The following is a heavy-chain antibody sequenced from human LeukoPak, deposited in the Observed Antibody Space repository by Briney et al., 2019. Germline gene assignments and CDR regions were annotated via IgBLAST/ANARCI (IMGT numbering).Heavy chain of an antibody. CDR1: GFTFSSYT. Sequence: GGSLRLSCAASGFTFSSYTMNWVRQAPGKGLEWVSSITSSSYIYYADSVKGRFTISRDNAKNSLYLQMNSLRAEDTAVYYCARDPGESDSWGQGTLVTVYS. CDR3: ARDPGESDS. CDR2: ITSSSYI. V-gene: IGHV3-21*01. D-gene: IGHD2-21*01. J-gene: IGHJ4*02.